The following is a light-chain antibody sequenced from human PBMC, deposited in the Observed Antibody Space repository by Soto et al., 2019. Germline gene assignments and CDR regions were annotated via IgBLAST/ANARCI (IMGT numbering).Light chain of an antibody. Sequence: QSALTQPASVSGSPGQSITISCTGTSSDVGAYNSVSWYQQHPGKAPRLMIYDVSNRPSGVSNRFSGSKSGNTASLTISGLQAEYEADYYCSSSTRSSTRVFGGGTKVTVL. V-gene: IGLV2-14*03. J-gene: IGLJ2*01. CDR3: SSSTRSSTRV. CDR2: DVS. CDR1: SSDVGAYNS.